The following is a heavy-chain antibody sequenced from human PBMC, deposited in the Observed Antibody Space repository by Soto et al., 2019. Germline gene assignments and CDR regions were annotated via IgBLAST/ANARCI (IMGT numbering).Heavy chain of an antibody. V-gene: IGHV4-4*02. D-gene: IGHD3-3*01. J-gene: IGHJ6*02. CDR1: GGSISSSNW. Sequence: PSETLSLTCAVSGGSISSSNWWSWVHQPPGKGLEWIGEIYHSGSTNYNPSLKSRVTISVDKSKNQFSLKLSSVTAADTAVYYCARDLGDFWSGYLGHYYYYYGMDVWGQGTTVT. CDR3: ARDLGDFWSGYLGHYYYYYGMDV. CDR2: IYHSGST.